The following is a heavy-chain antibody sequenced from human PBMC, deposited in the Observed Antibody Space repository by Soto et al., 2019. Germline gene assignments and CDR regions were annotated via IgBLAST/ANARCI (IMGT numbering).Heavy chain of an antibody. Sequence: GSGPTLVNPTQTLTLTCTFSGFSLSTSGVGVGWIRQPPGKALEWLALIYWDDDKRYSPSLKSRLTITKDTSKNQVVLTMTNMDPVDTATYYCAHSRPRYYDILTGYQTSDYYYGMDVWGQGTTVTVSS. CDR3: AHSRPRYYDILTGYQTSDYYYGMDV. CDR1: GFSLSTSGVG. D-gene: IGHD3-9*01. CDR2: IYWDDDK. J-gene: IGHJ6*02. V-gene: IGHV2-5*02.